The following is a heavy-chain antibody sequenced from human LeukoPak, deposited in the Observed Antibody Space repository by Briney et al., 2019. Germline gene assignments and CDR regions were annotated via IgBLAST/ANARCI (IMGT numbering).Heavy chain of an antibody. CDR2: IYYSGST. D-gene: IGHD4-11*01. Sequence: SETLSLTCAVSGGSISGYDWTWLRQPPGKGLEWIGYIYYSGSTNYNPSLKSRITISVDTSKNQFSLKLSSVTAADTAVYYCARLRGNYFPDYWGQGTLVTVSS. CDR3: ARLRGNYFPDY. V-gene: IGHV4-59*01. J-gene: IGHJ4*02. CDR1: GGSISGYD.